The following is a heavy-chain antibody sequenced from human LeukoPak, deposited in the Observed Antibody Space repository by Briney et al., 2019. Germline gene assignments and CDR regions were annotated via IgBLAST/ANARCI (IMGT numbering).Heavy chain of an antibody. Sequence: SETLSLTCTVSGGSISTPGYYWSWIRQHPGKGLEWIGYIYYSGSTYYNPSLRSRVTISVDTSQNQFSLKLSSVTAADTAVYYCARGRDGDPHNDAFDIWGHGTMVTVSS. V-gene: IGHV4-31*03. J-gene: IGHJ3*02. D-gene: IGHD2-21*02. CDR1: GGSISTPGYY. CDR2: IYYSGST. CDR3: ARGRDGDPHNDAFDI.